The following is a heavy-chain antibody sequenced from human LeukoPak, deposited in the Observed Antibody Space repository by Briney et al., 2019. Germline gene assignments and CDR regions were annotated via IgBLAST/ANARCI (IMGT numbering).Heavy chain of an antibody. J-gene: IGHJ5*02. V-gene: IGHV1-2*06. D-gene: IGHD5-24*01. CDR3: ARSVLDGWFDP. CDR1: GYTFTGYY. Sequence: ASVKVSCKACGYTFTGYYMHWVRQAPGQGLEWMGRINPNSGGTNYAQKFQGRVTMTRDTSISTAYMELSRLRSDDTAVYYCARSVLDGWFDPWGQGTLVTVSS. CDR2: INPNSGGT.